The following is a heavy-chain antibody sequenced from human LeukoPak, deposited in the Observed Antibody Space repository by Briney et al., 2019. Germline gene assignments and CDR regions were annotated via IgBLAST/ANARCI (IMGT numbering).Heavy chain of an antibody. Sequence: SETLSLTCAVYGGSFSGYYWSWIRQPPGKGLEWIGEINHSGSTNYNPSLKSRVAISVDTSKNQFSLKLSSVTAADTAVYYCARGRGTMIVEWFDPWGQGTLVTVSS. J-gene: IGHJ5*02. CDR2: INHSGST. CDR1: GGSFSGYY. CDR3: ARGRGTMIVEWFDP. D-gene: IGHD3-22*01. V-gene: IGHV4-34*01.